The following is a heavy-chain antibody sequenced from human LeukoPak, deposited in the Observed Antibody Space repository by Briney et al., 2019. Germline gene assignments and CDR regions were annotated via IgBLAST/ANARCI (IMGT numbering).Heavy chain of an antibody. CDR1: GYTFTGYY. Sequence: SVKVSCKASGYTFTGYYMHWVRQAPGQGLEWMGRIIPILGIANYAQKFQGRVTITADKSTSTAYMELSSLRSEDTAVYYCARGGSGGLLFDYWGQGTLVTVSS. CDR3: ARGGSGGLLFDY. J-gene: IGHJ4*02. CDR2: IIPILGIA. D-gene: IGHD2-15*01. V-gene: IGHV1-69*02.